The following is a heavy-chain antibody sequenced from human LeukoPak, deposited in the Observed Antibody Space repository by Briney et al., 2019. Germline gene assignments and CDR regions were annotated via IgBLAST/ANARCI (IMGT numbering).Heavy chain of an antibody. Sequence: PGGSLRLSCAASGFTVSSNYMSWVRQAPGKGLEWVSVIYSGGSTYYADSVKGRFTTTRNNSKNTLYLQMNSLRADDTAVYYCARDSPVAGFYYYGMDVWGQGTTVTVSS. CDR3: ARDSPVAGFYYYGMDV. CDR2: IYSGGST. V-gene: IGHV3-66*01. CDR1: GFTVSSNY. J-gene: IGHJ6*02. D-gene: IGHD6-19*01.